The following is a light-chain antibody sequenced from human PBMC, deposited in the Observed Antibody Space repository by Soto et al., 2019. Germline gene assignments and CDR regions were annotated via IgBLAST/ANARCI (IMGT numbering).Light chain of an antibody. CDR1: STDVGGYNY. Sequence: QSVLTQPPSAAGSPGQSVTISCTGTSTDVGGYNYVSWYQQYPGKAPKLMIYEVSKRPSGVPDRFSGSKSGNTASLTVSGLQADDEATYYCSSYTSTNTPYVFGTGTKVTVL. CDR3: SSYTSTNTPYV. CDR2: EVS. J-gene: IGLJ1*01. V-gene: IGLV2-8*01.